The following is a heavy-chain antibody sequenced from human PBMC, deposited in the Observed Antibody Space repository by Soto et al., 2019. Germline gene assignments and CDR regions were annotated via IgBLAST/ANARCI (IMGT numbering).Heavy chain of an antibody. V-gene: IGHV1-69*06. J-gene: IGHJ5*02. D-gene: IGHD3-22*01. Sequence: QVQLVQSGAEVKKPGSSVKVSCKASGGTFSSYAISWVRQAPGQGLEWMGGIIPIFGTANYAQKFQGRVTITADKSTRTAYMELSSLRSEDTAVYYCAIDSDYYDISGDPNWFDPWGQGNLVTVSS. CDR3: AIDSDYYDISGDPNWFDP. CDR2: IIPIFGTA. CDR1: GGTFSSYA.